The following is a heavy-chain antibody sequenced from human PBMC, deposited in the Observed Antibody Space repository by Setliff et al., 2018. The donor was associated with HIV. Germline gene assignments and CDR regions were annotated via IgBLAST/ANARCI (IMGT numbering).Heavy chain of an antibody. CDR2: INPSGDST. J-gene: IGHJ6*03. V-gene: IGHV1-46*01. CDR3: ARDLHTFMVNSYHYYMDV. CDR1: GYTLTKLS. D-gene: IGHD5-18*01. Sequence: VASVKVSCKVSGYTLTKLSMHWVRQAPGKGLEWMGIINPSGDSTIYAQKFQGKVTMTRDTSTSTVYMELSSLRSEDTAVYYCARDLHTFMVNSYHYYMDVWGKGTTVTVSS.